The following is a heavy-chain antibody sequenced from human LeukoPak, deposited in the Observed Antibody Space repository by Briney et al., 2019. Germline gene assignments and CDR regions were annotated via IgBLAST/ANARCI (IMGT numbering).Heavy chain of an antibody. CDR1: GFTFSSYG. J-gene: IGHJ4*02. D-gene: IGHD1-26*01. CDR2: ISYDGSNK. CDR3: AKDRNLGATSLDY. V-gene: IGHV3-30*18. Sequence: GGSLRLSCAASGFTFSSYGMHWVRQAPGKGLEWVAVISYDGSNKYYADSVKGRFTISRDNSKNTLYLQMNSLRAEDTAVYYCAKDRNLGATSLDYWGQGTLVTVSS.